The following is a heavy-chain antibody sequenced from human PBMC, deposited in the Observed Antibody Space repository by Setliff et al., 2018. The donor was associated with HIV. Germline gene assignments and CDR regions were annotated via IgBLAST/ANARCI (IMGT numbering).Heavy chain of an antibody. D-gene: IGHD6-13*01. Sequence: SETLSLTCTVSGGSISSSSYYWGWIRQPPGKGLEWIGSIYYSGITYYNPSLKSRVTISVDTSKNQFSLKLSPVTAADTAVYNCARQNRIAAAGTEIDYWGQGTLVTVSS. J-gene: IGHJ4*02. V-gene: IGHV4-39*01. CDR1: GGSISSSSYY. CDR3: ARQNRIAAAGTEIDY. CDR2: IYYSGIT.